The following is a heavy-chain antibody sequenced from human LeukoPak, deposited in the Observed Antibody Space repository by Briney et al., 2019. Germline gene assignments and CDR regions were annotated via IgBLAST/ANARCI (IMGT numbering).Heavy chain of an antibody. D-gene: IGHD6-13*01. Sequence: SETLSLTCTVPGVSISTRTYYWAWIRQPPGKGLEWIGSIYYTGNTNYNPSLKSRVTISVGTSKNQFSLKVTSVTAADTAVYYCARQGDTSSWYNWFDPWGQGTLVTVST. CDR2: IYYTGNT. CDR1: GVSISTRTYY. J-gene: IGHJ5*02. V-gene: IGHV4-39*01. CDR3: ARQGDTSSWYNWFDP.